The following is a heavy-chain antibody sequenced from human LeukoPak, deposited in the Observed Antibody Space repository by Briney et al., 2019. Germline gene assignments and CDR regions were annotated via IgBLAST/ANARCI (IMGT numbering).Heavy chain of an antibody. CDR1: RFIFSEYA. Sequence: GGSLRLSCSAFRFIFSEYAMYWVRQAPGKGLEWVSVIGGDASRPYYADSVKGRFTISRDNSKNILYLQMDSLRVEDTAVYYCAKDSVARNGIYDAFDIWGQGTTVTVSS. V-gene: IGHV3-23*01. D-gene: IGHD6-19*01. J-gene: IGHJ3*02. CDR2: IGGDASRP. CDR3: AKDSVARNGIYDAFDI.